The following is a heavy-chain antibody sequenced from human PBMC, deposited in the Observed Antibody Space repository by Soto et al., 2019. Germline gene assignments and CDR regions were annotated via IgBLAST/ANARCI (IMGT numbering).Heavy chain of an antibody. J-gene: IGHJ4*02. CDR1: GGTFSSYA. D-gene: IGHD5-18*01. CDR3: ARDSVDTAMVPSY. V-gene: IGHV1-69*13. Sequence: AASVKVSCKASGGTFSSYAISWVRQAPGQGLEWMGGIIPIFGTANYAQKFQGRVTITADESTNTAYMELSSLRSEDTAVYYCARDSVDTAMVPSYWGQGTLVTVSS. CDR2: IIPIFGTA.